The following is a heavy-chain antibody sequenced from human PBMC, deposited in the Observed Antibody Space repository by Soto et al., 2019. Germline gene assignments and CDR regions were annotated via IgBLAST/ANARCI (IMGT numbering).Heavy chain of an antibody. D-gene: IGHD5-12*01. CDR1: GYTFTSNY. J-gene: IGHJ4*02. CDR2: INPSGGST. V-gene: IGHV1-46*01. CDR3: ARDLGEYGGYEYYFDY. Sequence: ASVKLSCKASGYTFTSNYMHWVRQAPGQGLEWMGIINPSGGSTSYAQKFQGRVTMTRDTSTSTVYMELSSLRSEDTAVYYCARDLGEYGGYEYYFDYWGQGTLVTVSS.